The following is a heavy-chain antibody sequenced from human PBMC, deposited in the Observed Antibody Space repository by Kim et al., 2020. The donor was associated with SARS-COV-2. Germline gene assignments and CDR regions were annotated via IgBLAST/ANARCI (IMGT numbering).Heavy chain of an antibody. V-gene: IGHV4-39*01. CDR3: ARGIFGVVIIPYYYYY. CDR1: GGSISSNDYY. D-gene: IGHD3-3*01. J-gene: IGHJ6*03. Sequence: SETLSLTCTVSGGSISSNDYYWDWIRQPPGKGLELIGSISYSGRTYYNPSLKSRVTISVDTSKNQISLKLSSVTAADTGVYYCARGIFGVVIIPYYYYY. CDR2: ISYSGRT.